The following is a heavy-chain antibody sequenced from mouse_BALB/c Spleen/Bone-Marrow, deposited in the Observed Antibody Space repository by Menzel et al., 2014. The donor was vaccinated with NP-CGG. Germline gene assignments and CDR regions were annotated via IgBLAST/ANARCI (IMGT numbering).Heavy chain of an antibody. CDR2: ISSGGSHT. V-gene: IGHV5-6*02. Sequence: DVHLLESGGDLVKPGGSLKLSCAASGFTFSSYGMSWVRQTPDKSLEWVATISSGGSHTYYPDSVKGRFTISRDNAKNTLYLQMSSLKSEDTAIYYCARRGFDNSYWYFGVWGAGTTVTVSS. CDR3: ARRGFDNSYWYFGV. CDR1: GFTFSSYG. J-gene: IGHJ1*01.